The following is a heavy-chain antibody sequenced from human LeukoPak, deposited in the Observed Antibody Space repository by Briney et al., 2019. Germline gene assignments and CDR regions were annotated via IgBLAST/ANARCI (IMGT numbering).Heavy chain of an antibody. J-gene: IGHJ4*02. CDR1: GFTFSSYA. Sequence: GRSLRLSCAASGFTFSSYAMHWVRQAPGKGLEWVAVISYDGSNKYYADSVKGRFTISRDNSKNTLYLQMNSLRAEDTAVYYCARDVLLLGYCTNGVCYYFDYWGQGTLVTVSS. D-gene: IGHD2-8*01. CDR2: ISYDGSNK. V-gene: IGHV3-30-3*01. CDR3: ARDVLLLGYCTNGVCYYFDY.